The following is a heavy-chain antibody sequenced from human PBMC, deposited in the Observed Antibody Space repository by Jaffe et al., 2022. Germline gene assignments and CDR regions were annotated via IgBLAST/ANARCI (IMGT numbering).Heavy chain of an antibody. CDR3: ARGGGYFDY. J-gene: IGHJ4*02. Sequence: QVQLQESGPGLVKPSQTLSLTCTVSGGSISSGSYYWSWIRQPAGKGLEWIGRIYTSGSTNYNPSLKSRVTISVDTSKNQFSLKLSSVTAADTAVYYCARGGGYFDYWGQGTLVTVSS. CDR1: GGSISSGSYY. D-gene: IGHD3-16*01. V-gene: IGHV4-61*02. CDR2: IYTSGST.